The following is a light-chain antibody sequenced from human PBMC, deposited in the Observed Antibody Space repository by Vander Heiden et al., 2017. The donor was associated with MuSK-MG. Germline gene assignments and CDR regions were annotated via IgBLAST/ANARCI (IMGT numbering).Light chain of an antibody. Sequence: VMTQSPVILSVSPGERVTLTCGVSQSVNSKLAWYQQKPGQAPRLLIYGASTRATGIPVRFSGSGSGTEFTLTISGLQSEDFAVYSCQQYDNWPLTFGGGTKVEIK. V-gene: IGKV3-15*01. J-gene: IGKJ4*01. CDR2: GAS. CDR1: QSVNSK. CDR3: QQYDNWPLT.